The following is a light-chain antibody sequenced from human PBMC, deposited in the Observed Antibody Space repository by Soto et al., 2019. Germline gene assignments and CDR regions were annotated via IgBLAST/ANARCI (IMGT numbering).Light chain of an antibody. CDR1: SSNIGSHT. Sequence: QSVLTQPPSASGTPGQRVTISCSGSSSNIGSHTVSWFQHLPGTATKLLIYSNDQRPSGVPDRFSGSKSGTSASLAISGLQSEDEADYYCAAWDASLNGWVFGGGTKLTVL. CDR2: SND. V-gene: IGLV1-44*01. CDR3: AAWDASLNGWV. J-gene: IGLJ3*02.